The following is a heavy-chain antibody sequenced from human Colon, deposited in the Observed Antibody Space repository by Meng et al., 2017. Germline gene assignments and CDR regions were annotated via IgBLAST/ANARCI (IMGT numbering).Heavy chain of an antibody. V-gene: IGHV3-53*02. Sequence: VQLGETGGGLIQPGGSLRLSCAASGFTVNTYYMTWVRQAPGMGLQWVSIIYSGGSIYHADSVKGRFTISRDNSKNTLHLQMNSLRAEDTAVYYCARNSGSYPYYFDYWGQGALVTVSS. J-gene: IGHJ4*02. CDR3: ARNSGSYPYYFDY. CDR2: IYSGGSI. D-gene: IGHD1-26*01. CDR1: GFTVNTYY.